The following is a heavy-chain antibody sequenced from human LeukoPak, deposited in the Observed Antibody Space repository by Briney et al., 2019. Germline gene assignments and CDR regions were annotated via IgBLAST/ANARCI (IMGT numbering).Heavy chain of an antibody. D-gene: IGHD5-12*01. CDR3: VKDPYSGLVRGYYFDY. Sequence: GGTLRLSCAASGFTFSSYGMSWVRQAPGKGLEWVSAISGSGGSTYYADSVKGRFTISRDNSKNTLYLQMNSLRPEDTTVYYCVKDPYSGLVRGYYFDYWGQGTLVTVSS. CDR1: GFTFSSYG. J-gene: IGHJ4*02. V-gene: IGHV3-23*01. CDR2: ISGSGGST.